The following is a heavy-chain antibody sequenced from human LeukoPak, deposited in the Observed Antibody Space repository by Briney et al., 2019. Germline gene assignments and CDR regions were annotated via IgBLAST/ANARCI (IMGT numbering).Heavy chain of an antibody. CDR1: GFTFSSYA. CDR2: ISGSGGNT. V-gene: IGHV3-23*01. Sequence: PGGXLRLSCVASGFTFSSYAMSWVRQAPGKGLEWVSGISGSGGNTYYADSVKGRFTISRDSSKNTLYLQMNSLRAEDTAIYYCAKTGSYYYFDYWGQGTLVTVSS. CDR3: AKTGSYYYFDY. J-gene: IGHJ4*02. D-gene: IGHD1-26*01.